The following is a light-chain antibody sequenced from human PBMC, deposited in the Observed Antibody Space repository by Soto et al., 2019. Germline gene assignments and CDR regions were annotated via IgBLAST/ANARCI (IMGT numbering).Light chain of an antibody. Sequence: QSVLTQPASVSESPGQSITISCTGTSSDVGGSNHVSWYQQHPGKAPKLMIYDVTNRPSGVSHRFSGSKSGSTASLIISGLQAEDEADYHCVSFTSSTTYVFGTGTKVTDL. V-gene: IGLV2-14*01. CDR2: DVT. CDR1: SSDVGGSNH. J-gene: IGLJ1*01. CDR3: VSFTSSTTYV.